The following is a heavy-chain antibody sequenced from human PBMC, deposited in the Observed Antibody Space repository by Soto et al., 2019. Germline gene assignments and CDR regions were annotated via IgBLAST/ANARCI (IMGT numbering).Heavy chain of an antibody. J-gene: IGHJ4*02. Sequence: QVQLVQSGAEVKKPGSSVKVSCKASGGTLSNYDINWVRQDPGQGLEWMGGIIPMVGTVNYTQKFQGRVTITADGSTSTAYMELSSLRSDDTAVYYCARGGVSSSYPLDSWGKGTLVAVSS. V-gene: IGHV1-69*01. CDR3: ARGGVSSSYPLDS. CDR1: GGTLSNYD. D-gene: IGHD6-6*01. CDR2: IIPMVGTV.